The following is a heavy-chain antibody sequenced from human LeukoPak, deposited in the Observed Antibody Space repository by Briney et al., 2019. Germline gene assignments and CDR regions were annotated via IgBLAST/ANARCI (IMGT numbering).Heavy chain of an antibody. J-gene: IGHJ4*02. CDR3: ARTRYDYGDYYFDY. Sequence: GGSLRLSCAASGFTFSSYAMHWVRQAPGKGLEWVAVISYDGSNKYYADSVKGRFTISRDNSKNTLFLQMNSLRAEDTAAYYCARTRYDYGDYYFDYWGQGTLVTVTS. V-gene: IGHV3-30-3*01. D-gene: IGHD4-17*01. CDR1: GFTFSSYA. CDR2: ISYDGSNK.